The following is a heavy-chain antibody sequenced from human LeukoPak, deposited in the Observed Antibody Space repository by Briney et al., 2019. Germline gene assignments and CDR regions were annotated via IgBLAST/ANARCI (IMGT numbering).Heavy chain of an antibody. J-gene: IGHJ4*02. CDR2: ISSSSSTI. Sequence: PGGSLRLSCAASGFTFSSYSMNWVRQAPGKGLEWVSYISSSSSTIYYADSVKGRFTISRDNAKNSLFLQMNSLRAEDTAIYYCARDRPLSGYDFDSWGRGTLVTVSS. CDR1: GFTFSSYS. CDR3: ARDRPLSGYDFDS. V-gene: IGHV3-48*01. D-gene: IGHD5-12*01.